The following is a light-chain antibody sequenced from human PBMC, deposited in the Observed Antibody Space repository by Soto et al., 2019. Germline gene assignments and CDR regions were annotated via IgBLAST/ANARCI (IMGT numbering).Light chain of an antibody. CDR1: SSDVGGYNY. CDR3: NSYPSRYTFV. V-gene: IGLV2-14*01. Sequence: QSVLTQPASVSGSPGQSITISCTGTSSDVGGYNYVSWYQQHPGKAPKLMIYEVNKRPSEVSNRFSGSKSGNTASLTISGLQPEDEADYYCNSYPSRYTFVLGTGTKVAVL. J-gene: IGLJ1*01. CDR2: EVN.